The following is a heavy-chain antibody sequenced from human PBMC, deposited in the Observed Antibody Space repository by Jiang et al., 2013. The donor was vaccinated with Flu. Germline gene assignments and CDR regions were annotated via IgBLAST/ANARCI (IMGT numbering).Heavy chain of an antibody. V-gene: IGHV3-33*01. D-gene: IGHD6-19*01. CDR2: IWYDGSNK. CDR1: G. J-gene: IGHJ3*02. CDR3: ARERQWLDRGAFDI. Sequence: GMHWVRQAPGKGLEWVAVIWYDGSNKYYADSVKGRFTISRDNSKNMLYLQMNSLRAEDTAVYYCARERQWLDRGAFDIWGQGTMVTVSS.